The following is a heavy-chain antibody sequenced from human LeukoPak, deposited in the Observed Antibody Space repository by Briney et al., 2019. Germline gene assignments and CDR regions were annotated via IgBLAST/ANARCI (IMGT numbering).Heavy chain of an antibody. Sequence: SETLSLTCTVSGGSITGSSYYWGWIRQPPGKGLEWIGSMYYSGSTYYNPSLKSRLTISVDTSKNQFSLKLTSVTAADTAVYYCARQYYDNTGYYYFDYWGQGTLVTVSS. CDR2: MYYSGST. J-gene: IGHJ4*02. CDR3: ARQYYDNTGYYYFDY. V-gene: IGHV4-39*01. D-gene: IGHD3-22*01. CDR1: GGSITGSSYY.